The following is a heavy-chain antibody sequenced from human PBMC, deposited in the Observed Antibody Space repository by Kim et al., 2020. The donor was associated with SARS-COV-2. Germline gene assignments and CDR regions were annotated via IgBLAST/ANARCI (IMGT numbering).Heavy chain of an antibody. CDR3: ARDHYDSSGYSYGMDV. Sequence: GGSLRLSCAASGFTFSSYAMHWVRQAPGKGLEWVAVISYDGSNKYYADSVKGRFTISRDNSKNTLYLQMNSLRAEDTAVYYCARDHYDSSGYSYGMDVWGQGTTVTVSS. CDR1: GFTFSSYA. CDR2: ISYDGSNK. V-gene: IGHV3-30*04. J-gene: IGHJ6*02. D-gene: IGHD3-22*01.